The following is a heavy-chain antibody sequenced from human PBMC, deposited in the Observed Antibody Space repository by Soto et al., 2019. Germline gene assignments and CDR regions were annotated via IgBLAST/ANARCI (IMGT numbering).Heavy chain of an antibody. V-gene: IGHV4-59*01. D-gene: IGHD2-21*02. J-gene: IGHJ4*02. Sequence: SETLSLTCIFTGHSISNYYWSWIRQPPGKGLEWIGYIYYSGSTNYNPSLQSRVTISVDTSKNQFSLKLSSVTAADTAVYYCARAVLPSTAPFDYWGQGTLVTVS. CDR1: GHSISNYY. CDR2: IYYSGST. CDR3: ARAVLPSTAPFDY.